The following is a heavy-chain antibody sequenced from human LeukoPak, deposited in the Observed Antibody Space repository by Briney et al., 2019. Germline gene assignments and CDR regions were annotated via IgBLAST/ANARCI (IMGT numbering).Heavy chain of an antibody. D-gene: IGHD2-15*01. CDR2: IKQDGSEK. CDR3: ARDLADCSGGSCYNWFDP. CDR1: GFTFSSYW. J-gene: IGHJ5*02. Sequence: PGGSLRLSCAASGFTFSSYWMSWVRQAPGKGLEWVANIKQDGSEKYYVDSVKGRFTISRGNAKNSLYLQMNSLRAEDTAVYYCARDLADCSGGSCYNWFDPWGQGTLVTVSS. V-gene: IGHV3-7*01.